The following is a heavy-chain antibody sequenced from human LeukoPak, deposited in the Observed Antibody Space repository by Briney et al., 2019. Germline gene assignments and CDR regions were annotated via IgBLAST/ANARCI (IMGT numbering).Heavy chain of an antibody. CDR2: VLLDGRT. D-gene: IGHD6-25*01. V-gene: IGHV4-4*02. Sequence: SETLSLTCGVSGGSVSSTHWWTWIRQPPGKVLEWIGEVLLDGRTNFNPCLKSRLTMSVDLSENHVSLKLTSVTAADTAVYYCAREGGFYRPLDYSGQGTLVTVSS. J-gene: IGHJ4*02. CDR3: AREGGFYRPLDY. CDR1: GGSVSSTHW.